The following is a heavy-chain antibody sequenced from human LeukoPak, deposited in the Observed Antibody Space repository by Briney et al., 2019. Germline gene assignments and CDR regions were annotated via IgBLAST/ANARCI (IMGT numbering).Heavy chain of an antibody. CDR1: GGSISSGGYY. V-gene: IGHV4-30-2*01. J-gene: IGHJ3*02. D-gene: IGHD2-2*01. Sequence: NPSETLSLTCTVSGGSISSGGYYWSWIRQPPGKGLEWIGYIYHSGSTYYNPSLKSRVTISVDRSKNQFSLKLSSVTAADTAVYYCARGSRDNIVVVPAAPRGVAFDIWGQGTMVTVSS. CDR3: ARGSRDNIVVVPAAPRGVAFDI. CDR2: IYHSGST.